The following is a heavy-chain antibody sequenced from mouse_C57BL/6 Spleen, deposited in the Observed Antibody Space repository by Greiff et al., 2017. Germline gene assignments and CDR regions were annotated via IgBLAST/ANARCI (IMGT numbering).Heavy chain of an antibody. D-gene: IGHD1-1*01. V-gene: IGHV1-85*01. J-gene: IGHJ3*01. Sequence: VQLQQSGPELVKPGASVKLSCKASGYTFTSYDINWVKQRPGQGLEWIGWIYPRDGSTKYNEKFKGKATLTVDTSSSTAYMELHSLTSEDSAVYFCARSEDHYYCGSRPFAYWGQGTLVTVSA. CDR3: ARSEDHYYCGSRPFAY. CDR1: GYTFTSYD. CDR2: IYPRDGST.